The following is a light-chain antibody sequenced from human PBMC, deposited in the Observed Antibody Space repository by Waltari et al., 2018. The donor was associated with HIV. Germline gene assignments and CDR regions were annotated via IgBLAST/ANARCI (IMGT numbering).Light chain of an antibody. CDR2: KAS. CDR3: QQYYTYPL. V-gene: IGKV1-5*03. CDR1: DNIHNY. Sequence: DIQMTQSPSALSAPAGDRVPIHCRASDNIHNYLAWYQQKPGKAPKLIIYKASNLEGGVPSRFSGSGFATDFTLTISSLEPDDSATYYCQQYYTYPLFGGGTKVEI. J-gene: IGKJ4*01.